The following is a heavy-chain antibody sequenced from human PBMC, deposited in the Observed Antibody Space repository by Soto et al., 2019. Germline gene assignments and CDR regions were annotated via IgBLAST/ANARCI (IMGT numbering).Heavy chain of an antibody. V-gene: IGHV3-33*08. Sequence: GGSLRLSCAASGFTFSGYCMHWVRQAPGKGLEWVAVIWYDGSNKDYADSVKGRFTIYRDNSKNTLYLKMNSLRAEDTAVYYCARDSDYGDYNDYWGQGTLVTVSS. D-gene: IGHD4-17*01. CDR3: ARDSDYGDYNDY. J-gene: IGHJ4*02. CDR1: GFTFSGYC. CDR2: IWYDGSNK.